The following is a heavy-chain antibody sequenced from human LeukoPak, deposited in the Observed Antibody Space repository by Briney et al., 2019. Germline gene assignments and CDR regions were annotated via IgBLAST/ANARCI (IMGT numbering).Heavy chain of an antibody. CDR2: ITGGGDYT. CDR1: GFTFSTSA. CDR3: AKGYRGIEAFDI. D-gene: IGHD1-26*01. V-gene: IGHV3-23*01. J-gene: IGHJ3*02. Sequence: GGSLRLSCAASGFTFSTSAMSWVRQAPGKGLEWVSAITGGGDYTYYADSVKGRFTISRDNSKNAVYLQMNSLRAEDTAVYYCAKGYRGIEAFDIWGQGTMVTVSS.